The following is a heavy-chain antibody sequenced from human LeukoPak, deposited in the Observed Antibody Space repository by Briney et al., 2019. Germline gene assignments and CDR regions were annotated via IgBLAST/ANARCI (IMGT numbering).Heavy chain of an antibody. Sequence: GGSLRLFCAASGFTFSSHAMTWVRQAPGKGLEWVSGISGSDGSTYYADSVVGRFTISRDNSKSTLYLQMNSLRADDTAIYYCARDQYDFWSAYGFDYWGRGTLVTVSS. CDR1: GFTFSSHA. CDR2: ISGSDGST. J-gene: IGHJ4*02. V-gene: IGHV3-23*01. D-gene: IGHD3-3*01. CDR3: ARDQYDFWSAYGFDY.